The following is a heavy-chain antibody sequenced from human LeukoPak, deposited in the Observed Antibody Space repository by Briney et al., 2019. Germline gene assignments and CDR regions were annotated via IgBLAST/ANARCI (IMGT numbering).Heavy chain of an antibody. CDR1: GGSISSGSYY. CDR2: IYTSGST. J-gene: IGHJ3*02. V-gene: IGHV4-61*02. Sequence: SETLSLTCTVSGGSISSGSYYWSWIRQPAGKGLEWIGRIYTSGSTNYNPSLKSRVTMSVDTSKNQFSLKLSSVTAADTAVYYCARGGLLLWFGELLSHAFDIWGQGTMVTVSS. D-gene: IGHD3-10*01. CDR3: ARGGLLLWFGELLSHAFDI.